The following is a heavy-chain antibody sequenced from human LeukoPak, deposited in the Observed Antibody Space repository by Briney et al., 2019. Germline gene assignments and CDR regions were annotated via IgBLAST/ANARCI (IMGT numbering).Heavy chain of an antibody. D-gene: IGHD6-19*01. Sequence: GGSLGLSCAASGFTFSTYEMTWVRQAPGKGLEWVSYISSSGATIYYADSVKGRFTISRDNANNSLYLQMNTLRAEDTAVYYCARGTYSSGWYHYWGQGTLVTVSS. V-gene: IGHV3-48*03. J-gene: IGHJ4*02. CDR2: ISSSGATI. CDR1: GFTFSTYE. CDR3: ARGTYSSGWYHY.